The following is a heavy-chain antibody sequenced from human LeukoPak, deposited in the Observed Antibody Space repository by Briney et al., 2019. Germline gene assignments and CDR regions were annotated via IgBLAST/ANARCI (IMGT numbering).Heavy chain of an antibody. J-gene: IGHJ4*02. CDR2: ITTHNGDT. CDR3: AREKLGYCSSSTCYESTGDY. CDR1: GYTFSSYA. V-gene: IGHV1-18*01. Sequence: GASVKVPCKASGYTFSSYAISWVRQAPGQGLEWVGWITTHNGDTNYAQKFQGRVTMTIETSTTTAYMELRSLRSDDTAVYYCAREKLGYCSSSTCYESTGDYWGQGTLVTVSS. D-gene: IGHD2-2*01.